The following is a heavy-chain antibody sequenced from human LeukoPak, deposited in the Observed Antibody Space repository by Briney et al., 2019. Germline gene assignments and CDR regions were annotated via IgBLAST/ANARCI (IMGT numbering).Heavy chain of an antibody. J-gene: IGHJ4*02. CDR1: GFTFSSYG. Sequence: QSGGSLRLSCAASGFTFSSYGMHWVRQAPGKGLEWVAVISYDGSDKYYADSVKGRFTISRDNSKNTLYLQMNSLRAEDTAVYYCAKARYSLLTGSVDYWGQGTLVTVSS. CDR2: ISYDGSDK. V-gene: IGHV3-30*18. D-gene: IGHD5-18*01. CDR3: AKARYSLLTGSVDY.